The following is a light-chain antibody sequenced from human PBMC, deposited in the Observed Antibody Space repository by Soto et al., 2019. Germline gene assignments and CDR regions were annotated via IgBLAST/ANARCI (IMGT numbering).Light chain of an antibody. CDR2: EDN. J-gene: IGLJ2*01. CDR1: SSDVGSYNF. CDR3: CSYAGSSTVRV. Sequence: QSVLTQPASVSGSPGQSITISCTGTSSDVGSYNFVSWYQQHPGKAPKLMIYEDNKRPSGVSNRFSASKSGNTASLTISGLQAEDEADYYCCSYAGSSTVRVFGGGTKLTVL. V-gene: IGLV2-23*01.